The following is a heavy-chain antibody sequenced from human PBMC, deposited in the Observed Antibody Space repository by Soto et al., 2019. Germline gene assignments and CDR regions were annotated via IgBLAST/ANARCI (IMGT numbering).Heavy chain of an antibody. J-gene: IGHJ5*02. CDR3: ARDRRDRYCSSTSGLQLGWCDP. Sequence: SSVQVSCKASGGTFSSYAISWVRQAPGQGLEWMGGIIPIFGTANYAQKFQGRVTITADESTSTAYMELSSLRSEDTAVYYCARDRRDRYCSSTSGLQLGWCDPW. D-gene: IGHD2-2*01. CDR1: GGTFSSYA. V-gene: IGHV1-69*13. CDR2: IIPIFGTA.